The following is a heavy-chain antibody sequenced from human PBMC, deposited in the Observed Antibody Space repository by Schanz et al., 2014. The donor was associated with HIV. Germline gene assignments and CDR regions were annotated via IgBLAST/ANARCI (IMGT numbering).Heavy chain of an antibody. CDR3: TRAYCGADCSRFYYYGTDV. Sequence: QVQLVQSGAAVKKPGSSVKVSCKTLGGPFRTYAVSWVRQAPGQGLEWMGGIVPIFGTTNYAQRFQGRVSITADESTSTAYMELSGLRSEDTAVYYCTRAYCGADCSRFYYYGTDVWGQGTTVTVSS. J-gene: IGHJ6*02. CDR1: GGPFRTYA. D-gene: IGHD2-21*02. V-gene: IGHV1-69*01. CDR2: IVPIFGTT.